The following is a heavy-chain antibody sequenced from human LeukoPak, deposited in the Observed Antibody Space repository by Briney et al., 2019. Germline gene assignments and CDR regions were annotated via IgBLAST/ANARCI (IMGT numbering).Heavy chain of an antibody. CDR2: ISSSSSYI. J-gene: IGHJ4*02. CDR1: GFTFCSYS. D-gene: IGHD2-15*01. Sequence: GGSLRLSCAASGFTFCSYSMNWVRQAPGKGVEWVSSISSSSSYIYYADSVKGRFTISRDNAKNSLYLQMNSLRAEDTAVYYCARTCSGGSCYGYWGQGTLVTVSS. V-gene: IGHV3-21*01. CDR3: ARTCSGGSCYGY.